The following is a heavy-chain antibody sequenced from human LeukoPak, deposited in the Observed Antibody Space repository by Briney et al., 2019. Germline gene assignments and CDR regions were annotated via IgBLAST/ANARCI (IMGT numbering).Heavy chain of an antibody. V-gene: IGHV3-21*01. Sequence: PGGSLRLSCAASGFTFNIYTMNWVRQSPGKGLEWVSSISSSSSNLYYADSVKGRFTISRDNAKNSLYLQMNSLRAEDTAVYYCARVAGYCDSTSYCYSDYWGQGTLVTVSS. CDR3: ARVAGYCDSTSYCYSDY. J-gene: IGHJ4*02. D-gene: IGHD2-2*01. CDR1: GFTFNIYT. CDR2: ISSSSSNL.